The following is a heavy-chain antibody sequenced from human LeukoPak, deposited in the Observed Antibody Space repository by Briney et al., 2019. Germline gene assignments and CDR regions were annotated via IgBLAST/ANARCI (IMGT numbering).Heavy chain of an antibody. CDR1: GFTFSSYS. CDR3: ARRGGGVAGTFDY. CDR2: ISSSSSYI. V-gene: IGHV3-21*01. J-gene: IGHJ4*02. D-gene: IGHD6-19*01. Sequence: GGSLRLSCAASGFTFSSYSMNWVRQAPGKGLEWVSSISSSSSYIYYADSVKGRFTISRDNAKNSLYLQMNSLRAEDTAVYYCARRGGGVAGTFDYWGQGTLVTVSS.